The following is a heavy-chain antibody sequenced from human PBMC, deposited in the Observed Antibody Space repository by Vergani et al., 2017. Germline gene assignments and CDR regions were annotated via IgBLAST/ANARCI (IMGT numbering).Heavy chain of an antibody. Sequence: QLQLQESGPGLVKPSETLSLTCTVSGGSISSGGYYWSWIRQHPGKGLEWIGYIYYSGSPYYNPSLKSRVTISVDTSKNQFSLKRSSVTAADTAVYYCAREGYDILTGLPYYMDVWGKGTTVTVSS. D-gene: IGHD3-9*01. J-gene: IGHJ6*03. CDR2: IYYSGSP. CDR1: GGSISSGGYY. V-gene: IGHV4-31*03. CDR3: AREGYDILTGLPYYMDV.